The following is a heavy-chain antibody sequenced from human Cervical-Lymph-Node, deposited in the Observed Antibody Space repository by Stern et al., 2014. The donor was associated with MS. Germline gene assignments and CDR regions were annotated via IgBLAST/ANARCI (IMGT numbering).Heavy chain of an antibody. CDR2: IIHIFGTA. J-gene: IGHJ4*02. Sequence: QVQLVQSGAEVKKPGSSVKVSCKASGGTFRNYTISWVRQAPGQGLEWMGEIIHIFGTATYAQKFQGRVTITADESTSTVYMELSSVRSDDTAVYYCARYSGWGQGTLVTVSS. CDR1: GGTFRNYT. CDR3: ARYSG. D-gene: IGHD2-21*01. V-gene: IGHV1-69*12.